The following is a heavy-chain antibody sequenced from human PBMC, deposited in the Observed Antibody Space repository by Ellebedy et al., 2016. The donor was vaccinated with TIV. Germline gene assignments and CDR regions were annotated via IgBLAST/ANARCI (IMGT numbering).Heavy chain of an antibody. J-gene: IGHJ4*02. Sequence: GGSLRLSXAASGFTFSSYSMNWVRQAPGKGLEWVSYISSSSSTIYYADSVKGRFTISRDNAKNSLYLQMNSLRDEDTAVYYCARDPTLYGDHPIDYWGQGTLVTVSS. CDR2: ISSSSSTI. V-gene: IGHV3-48*02. CDR3: ARDPTLYGDHPIDY. CDR1: GFTFSSYS. D-gene: IGHD4-17*01.